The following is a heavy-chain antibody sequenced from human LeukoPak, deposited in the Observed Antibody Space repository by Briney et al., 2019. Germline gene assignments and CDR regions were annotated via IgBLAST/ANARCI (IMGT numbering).Heavy chain of an antibody. D-gene: IGHD6-19*01. CDR3: ATSGWYLLPGVY. V-gene: IGHV4-39*01. CDR2: ISYSGTT. CDR1: SGSISTSNYY. Sequence: SETLSLTCTVSSGSISTSNYYWGWVRQSPGKGLEWIGSISYSGTTYYNPSLKSRVTISVDTSKNQFSLKLSSVTAADTAVYYCATSGWYLLPGVYWGQGTLVTVSS. J-gene: IGHJ4*02.